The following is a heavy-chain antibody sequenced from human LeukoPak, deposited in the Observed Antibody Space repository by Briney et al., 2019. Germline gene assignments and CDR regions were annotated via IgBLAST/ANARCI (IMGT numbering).Heavy chain of an antibody. CDR1: GYTFTSYY. CDR2: ISAYNGNT. CDR3: ARERYYGSGSKFDY. V-gene: IGHV1-18*04. D-gene: IGHD3-10*01. Sequence: ASVKVSCKASGYTFTSYYMHWVRQAPGQGLEWMGWISAYNGNTNYAQKLQGRVTMTTDTSTSTAYMELRSLRSDDTAVYYCARERYYGSGSKFDYWGQGTLVTVSS. J-gene: IGHJ4*02.